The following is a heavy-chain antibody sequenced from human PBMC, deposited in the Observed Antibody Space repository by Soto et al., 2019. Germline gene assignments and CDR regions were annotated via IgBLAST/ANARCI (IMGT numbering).Heavy chain of an antibody. D-gene: IGHD1-1*01. CDR1: GGFVSSGSYY. J-gene: IGHJ3*02. CDR2: MSHSGGT. V-gene: IGHV4-34*01. CDR3: ARVERGTATTVVDAFDI. Sequence: QVQLQQWGAGLLKPSETLSLTCAVYGGFVSSGSYYWSWIQQPPGKGLEWIGEMSHSGGTHFNPSLKSRVTISVDTSKNQCSLKMSSVTAADTALYYCARVERGTATTVVDAFDIWGPGTMVTVSS.